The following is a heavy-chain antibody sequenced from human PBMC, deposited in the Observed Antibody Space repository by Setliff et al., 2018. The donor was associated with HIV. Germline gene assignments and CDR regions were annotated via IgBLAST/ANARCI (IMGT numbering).Heavy chain of an antibody. CDR1: GFTFSSYG. D-gene: IGHD6-13*01. CDR3: AKQTVSSSWSNWFDP. J-gene: IGHJ5*02. Sequence: GGSLRLSCAASGFTFSSYGMHWVRQAPGKGLEWVAFIRYDGSNKYYADSVKGRFTISRDNSKNTLYLQMNSLRAEDTAVYYCAKQTVSSSWSNWFDPWGQETLVTVSS. CDR2: IRYDGSNK. V-gene: IGHV3-30*02.